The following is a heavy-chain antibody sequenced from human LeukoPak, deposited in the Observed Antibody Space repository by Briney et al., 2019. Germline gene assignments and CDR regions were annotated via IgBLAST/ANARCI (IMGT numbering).Heavy chain of an antibody. V-gene: IGHV3-73*01. CDR3: PRDFGGGANYYESSGYYGYFDY. Sequence: PGGSLRLSCAASGFTFSGSALHWVRQASGKGLEWVGRIRSTANGYATAYAASVKGRFTISRDDSKNTAYLQMDSLRAEDTAVYYCPRDFGGGANYYESSGYYGYFDYWGQGTLVTVSS. CDR1: GFTFSGSA. CDR2: IRSTANGYAT. J-gene: IGHJ4*02. D-gene: IGHD3-22*01.